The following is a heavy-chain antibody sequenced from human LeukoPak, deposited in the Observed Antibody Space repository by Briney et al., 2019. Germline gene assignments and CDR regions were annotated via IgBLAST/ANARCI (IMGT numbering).Heavy chain of an antibody. D-gene: IGHD3-9*01. J-gene: IGHJ6*03. CDR2: ISGSGGSS. CDR3: AKCILTGYYKGYMDV. CDR1: GFTFSSYG. Sequence: GGTLRLSCAASGFTFSSYGMSWVRQAPGKGLEWVSAISGSGGSSFYADSVKGRFTISRDNSKNTLYLQMNSLRAEDTAVYYCAKCILTGYYKGYMDVWGKGTTVTISS. V-gene: IGHV3-23*01.